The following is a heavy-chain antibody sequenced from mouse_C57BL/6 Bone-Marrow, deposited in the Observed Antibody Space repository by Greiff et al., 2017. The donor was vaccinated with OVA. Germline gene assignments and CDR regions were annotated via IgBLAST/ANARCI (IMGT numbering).Heavy chain of an antibody. D-gene: IGHD3-2*02. Sequence: VKLMESGPGLVAPSQSLSITCTVSGFSLTSYGVDWVRQSPGKGLEWLGVIWGVGSTNYNSALKSRLSISKDNSKSQVFLKMNSLQTDDTAMYYCARLDSSGHGAYWGQGTLVTVSA. V-gene: IGHV2-6*01. J-gene: IGHJ3*01. CDR1: GFSLTSYG. CDR2: IWGVGST. CDR3: ARLDSSGHGAY.